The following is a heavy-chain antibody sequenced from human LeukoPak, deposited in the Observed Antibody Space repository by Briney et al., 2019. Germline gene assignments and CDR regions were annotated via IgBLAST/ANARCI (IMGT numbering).Heavy chain of an antibody. CDR1: GFTFSSYA. V-gene: IGHV3-23*01. CDR3: ARTPYCGGDCYSLSGYYGMDV. Sequence: QPGGSLRLSCAASGFTFSSYAMSWVRQAPGKGLELVSGISGSGDNTYYADSVKGRFTISRDNSKNTLYLQMNSLRAEDTAVYYCARTPYCGGDCYSLSGYYGMDVWGQGTTVTVSS. D-gene: IGHD2-21*02. J-gene: IGHJ6*02. CDR2: ISGSGDNT.